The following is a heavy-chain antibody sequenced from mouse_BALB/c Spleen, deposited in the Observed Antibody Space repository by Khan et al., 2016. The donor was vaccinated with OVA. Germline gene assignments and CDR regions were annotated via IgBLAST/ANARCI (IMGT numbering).Heavy chain of an antibody. CDR1: GYTFTTYW. J-gene: IGHJ3*01. CDR2: IDPSTGYT. D-gene: IGHD2-3*01. CDR3: ARRGLYDVFAY. V-gene: IGHV1-7*01. Sequence: QVRLQQSGAELAKSGASVKMSCKASGYTFTTYWMHWVKQRPGQGLEWIGYIDPSTGYTDYNQKFKDKATLTTDKSYSTAYMQLSSLTSEDSAVFYSARRGLYDVFAYWGQGTLVTVSA.